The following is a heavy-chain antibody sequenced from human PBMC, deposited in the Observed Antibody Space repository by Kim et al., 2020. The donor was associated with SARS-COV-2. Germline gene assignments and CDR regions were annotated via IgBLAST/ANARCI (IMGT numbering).Heavy chain of an antibody. J-gene: IGHJ4*02. CDR3: ARDLPVYGSGSPSHFMG. Sequence: GGSLRLSCAASGFTFSSYSMNWVRQAPGKGLEWVSSISSSSSYIYYADSVKGRFTISRDNAKNSLYLQMNSLRAEDTAVYYCARDLPVYGSGSPSHFMGWGQGTLVTVSS. CDR2: ISSSSSYI. CDR1: GFTFSSYS. D-gene: IGHD3-10*01. V-gene: IGHV3-21*01.